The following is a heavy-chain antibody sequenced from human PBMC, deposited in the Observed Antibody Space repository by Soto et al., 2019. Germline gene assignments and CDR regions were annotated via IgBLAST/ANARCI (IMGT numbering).Heavy chain of an antibody. CDR3: ARLQLGGDPMLNWFDP. Sequence: QVQVVQSGPELKKPGASVKVSCKAQGYIFTKYGIGWVRQAPGHGRERMVLINGYNGDSMVAQKFQDKVSMTTDTATDTAYMELKSLRSGDTAVYYCARLQLGGDPMLNWFDPWGQGTLVTVSS. CDR1: GYIFTKYG. CDR2: INGYNGDS. V-gene: IGHV1-18*01. J-gene: IGHJ5*02. D-gene: IGHD2-21*02.